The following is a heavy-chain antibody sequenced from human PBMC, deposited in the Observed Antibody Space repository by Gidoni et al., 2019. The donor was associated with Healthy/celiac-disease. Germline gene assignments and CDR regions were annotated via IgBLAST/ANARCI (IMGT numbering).Heavy chain of an antibody. CDR2: ISYDGSNT. V-gene: IGHV3-30-3*01. CDR1: GFTFSSYA. J-gene: IGHJ3*02. Sequence: AASGFTFSSYAMHWVRQAPGKGLEWVAVISYDGSNTYYADSVKGRFTISRDNSKNTLYLQMNSLRAEDTAVYYCARADYYDSSGAFDIWGQGTMVTVSS. D-gene: IGHD3-22*01. CDR3: ARADYYDSSGAFDI.